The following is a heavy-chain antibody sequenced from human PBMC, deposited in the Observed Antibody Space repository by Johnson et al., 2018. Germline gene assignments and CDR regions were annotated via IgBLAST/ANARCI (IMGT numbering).Heavy chain of an antibody. V-gene: IGHV3-30*18. Sequence: QVQLVESGGGVVQPGRSLRLSCAASGFTFSSYGMHWVRQAPGKGLEWVAVISYDGSNKYYADSVKGRLTISRDNSKNTLYLQMTSLRAEDTAVYYCAKARRLFRWDDAFDICGQGTMVIVSS. CDR3: AKARRLFRWDDAFDI. CDR1: GFTFSSYG. J-gene: IGHJ3*02. D-gene: IGHD3-22*01. CDR2: ISYDGSNK.